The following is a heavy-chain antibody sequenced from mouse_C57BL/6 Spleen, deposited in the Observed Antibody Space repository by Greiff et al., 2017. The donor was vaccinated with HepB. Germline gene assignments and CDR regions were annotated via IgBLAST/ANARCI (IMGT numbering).Heavy chain of an antibody. CDR1: GFTFSDYG. J-gene: IGHJ3*01. V-gene: IGHV5-17*01. D-gene: IGHD2-12*01. CDR2: ISSGSSTI. Sequence: DVMLVESGGGLVKPGGSLKLSCAASGFTFSDYGMHWVRQAPEKGLEWVAYISSGSSTIYYADTVKGRFTISRDNAKNTLFLQMTSLRSEDTAMYYCARSYSVAWFAYWGQGTLVTVSA. CDR3: ARSYSVAWFAY.